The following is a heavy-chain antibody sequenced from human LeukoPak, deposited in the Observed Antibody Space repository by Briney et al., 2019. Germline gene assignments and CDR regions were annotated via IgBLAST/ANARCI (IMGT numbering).Heavy chain of an antibody. D-gene: IGHD5-24*01. V-gene: IGHV1-69*13. J-gene: IGHJ4*02. Sequence: SVKVSCKASGGTFSSYAISWVRQAPGQGLEWMGGIIPIFGTANYAQKFQGRVTITADESTSTAYMELSSLRSEDTAVYYCARDRGGRDGYNYLFDYWGQGTLVTFSS. CDR2: IIPIFGTA. CDR3: ARDRGGRDGYNYLFDY. CDR1: GGTFSSYA.